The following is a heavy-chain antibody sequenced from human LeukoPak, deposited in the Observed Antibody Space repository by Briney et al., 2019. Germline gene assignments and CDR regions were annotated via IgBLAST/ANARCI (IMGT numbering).Heavy chain of an antibody. CDR2: IRSKPKNYAT. D-gene: IGHD1-7*01. Sequence: GGSLRLSCAASGFTFNGSAIHWVRQASGKGLEWVGRIRSKPKNYATAYAASVEGRFTISRDDSKNTAYLQMNSLKAEDSAVYYCTRWPDLNYRAFDIWGQGTMVTVSS. CDR3: TRWPDLNYRAFDI. V-gene: IGHV3-73*01. CDR1: GFTFNGSA. J-gene: IGHJ3*02.